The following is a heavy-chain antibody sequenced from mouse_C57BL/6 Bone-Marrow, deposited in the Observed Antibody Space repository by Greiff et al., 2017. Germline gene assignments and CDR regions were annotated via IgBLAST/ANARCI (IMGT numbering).Heavy chain of an antibody. D-gene: IGHD1-1*02. CDR1: GYTFTSYW. CDR3: ARGSWDY. J-gene: IGHJ2*01. Sequence: QVQLQQPGAELVRPGTSVKLSCKASGYTFTSYWMHWVKQRPGQGLEWIGVIDPSDSYTNYNQKFKGKATLTVDTSSSTAYMQLSSLSSEDSAVYYCARGSWDYWGQGTTLTVSS. V-gene: IGHV1-59*01. CDR2: IDPSDSYT.